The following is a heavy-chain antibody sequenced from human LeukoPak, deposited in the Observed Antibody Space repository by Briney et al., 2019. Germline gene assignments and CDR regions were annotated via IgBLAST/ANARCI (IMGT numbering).Heavy chain of an antibody. V-gene: IGHV4-59*01. Sequence: PSETLSLTCSVSAGSISSYYWSWIRQPPGKGLEWIGYIYYSGSTNYKPSLRSRVTISVDTSKNQFSLKLTSVPAADTAVYYCARGGGYNYFDYWGQGTLVTVSS. CDR1: AGSISSYY. CDR2: IYYSGST. D-gene: IGHD5-24*01. CDR3: ARGGGYNYFDY. J-gene: IGHJ4*02.